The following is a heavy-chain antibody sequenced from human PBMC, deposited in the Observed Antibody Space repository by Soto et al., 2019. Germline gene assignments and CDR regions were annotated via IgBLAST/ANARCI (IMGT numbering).Heavy chain of an antibody. J-gene: IGHJ4*02. CDR1: GFSLSRIRVG. D-gene: IGHD6-6*01. CDR3: ARIDQARVI. V-gene: IGHV2-26*01. CDR2: IFSNDEK. Sequence: QVTSRESGPVQVKPTETLTLTCTVSGFSLSRIRVGVSWIRQPPGKALEWLTHIFSNDEKSYSASLKNRLTISKGTSKDQVVLTMTNMVPVDTATYYSARIDQARVIWGQGALVTVSS.